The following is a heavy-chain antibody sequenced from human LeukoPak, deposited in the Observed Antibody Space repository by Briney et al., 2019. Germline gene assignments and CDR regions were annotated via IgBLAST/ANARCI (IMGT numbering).Heavy chain of an antibody. V-gene: IGHV3-23*01. Sequence: GGSLRLSCAASGFTFSSYAMSWVRQAPGKGLEWVSAISGSGGSTYYTDSVKGRFTISRDNSKNTLYLQMNSLRDEDTAVYYCAKVGYCSSTSCYWRGTYYFDYWGQGTLVTVPS. CDR2: ISGSGGST. D-gene: IGHD2-2*01. CDR3: AKVGYCSSTSCYWRGTYYFDY. J-gene: IGHJ4*02. CDR1: GFTFSSYA.